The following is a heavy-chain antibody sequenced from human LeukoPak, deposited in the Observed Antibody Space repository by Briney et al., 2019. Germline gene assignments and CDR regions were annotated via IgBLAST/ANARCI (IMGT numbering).Heavy chain of an antibody. CDR1: AYTFSTVN. CDR2: INGYNGNT. D-gene: IGHD2-2*01. J-gene: IGHJ3*02. V-gene: IGHV1-18*01. CDR3: ARDRIPAAYPDSFDI. Sequence: ASVKVSCRASAYTFSTVNINWVRQAPGQGLEWMGWINGYNGNTNYAQNIKDRVIMTADSSTNTAYMELRNLRSDDTALYYCARDRIPAAYPDSFDIWGQETMVTVSS.